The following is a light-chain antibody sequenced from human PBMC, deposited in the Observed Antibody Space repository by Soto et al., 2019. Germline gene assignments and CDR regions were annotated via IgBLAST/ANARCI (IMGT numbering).Light chain of an antibody. Sequence: EIVLTQSPATLSLSPGDRATLSCRASQSVSSYLAWYQQKPGQAPRLLIYDASNRATGIPARFSGSGSGTDFTLTISSREHEDFAVYYWQQRRKFTFGPGTKVVIK. V-gene: IGKV3-11*01. CDR3: QQRRKFT. CDR1: QSVSSY. J-gene: IGKJ3*01. CDR2: DAS.